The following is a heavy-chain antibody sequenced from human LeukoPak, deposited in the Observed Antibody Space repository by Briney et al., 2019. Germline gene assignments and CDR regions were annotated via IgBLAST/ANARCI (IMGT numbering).Heavy chain of an antibody. Sequence: ASVKVSCKASGYTFTSYDINWVRQATRQGLEWMGWMNPNSGNTGYAQKFQGRVAMTRNTSISTAYMELSSLRSEDTAVYYCARGRNAQVVVVITTVVFDYWGQGTLVTVSS. D-gene: IGHD3-22*01. V-gene: IGHV1-8*01. CDR1: GYTFTSYD. CDR3: ARGRNAQVVVVITTVVFDY. CDR2: MNPNSGNT. J-gene: IGHJ4*02.